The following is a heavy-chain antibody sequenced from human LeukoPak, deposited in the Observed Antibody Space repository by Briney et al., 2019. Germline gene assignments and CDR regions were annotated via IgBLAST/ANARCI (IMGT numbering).Heavy chain of an antibody. J-gene: IGHJ3*02. V-gene: IGHV2-26*01. CDR2: IFSNDEK. CDR1: GSSLSNARMG. Sequence: SGPVLVKPTETLTLTCTVSGSSLSNARMGVSWIRQPPGKALEWLAHIFSNDEKSYSTSLKSRLTISKDTSKSQVILTMTNMDPVDTATYYCARTDYGDYGGAFDIWGQGTMVTVSS. D-gene: IGHD4-17*01. CDR3: ARTDYGDYGGAFDI.